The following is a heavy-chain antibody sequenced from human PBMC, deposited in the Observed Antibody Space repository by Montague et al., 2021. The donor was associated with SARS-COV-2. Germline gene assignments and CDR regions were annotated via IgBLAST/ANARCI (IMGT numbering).Heavy chain of an antibody. CDR2: IYTSGST. V-gene: IGHV4-61*02. CDR3: ARDGYSSGWNGLHWFDP. Sequence: TLSLTCTVSIGSISSGSHYWSWIRQPAGKGLEWIGRIYTSGSTNYNPSLKSRVTISVDTSKNQFSLKLSSVTAADTAVYYCARDGYSSGWNGLHWFDPWGQGTPVTVSS. CDR1: IGSISSGSHY. D-gene: IGHD6-25*01. J-gene: IGHJ5*02.